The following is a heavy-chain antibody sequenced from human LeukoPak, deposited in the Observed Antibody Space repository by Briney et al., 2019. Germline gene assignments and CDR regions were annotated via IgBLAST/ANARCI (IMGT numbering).Heavy chain of an antibody. Sequence: QPGGSLRLSCAASGFTVSRNYMSWVRQAPGKGLEWGSIIYSGGNTYYADSVKGRFTISRDNSKNTLYLQMNSLRAEDTAVYYCARSSSGYYYPYFDYWGQGTLVTVSS. CDR3: ARSSSGYYYPYFDY. CDR1: GFTVSRNY. D-gene: IGHD3-22*01. V-gene: IGHV3-53*01. J-gene: IGHJ4*02. CDR2: IYSGGNT.